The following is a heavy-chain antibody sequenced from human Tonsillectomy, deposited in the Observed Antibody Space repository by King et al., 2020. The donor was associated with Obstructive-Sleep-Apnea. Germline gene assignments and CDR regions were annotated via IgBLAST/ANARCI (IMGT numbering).Heavy chain of an antibody. CDR2: IPYDGTYK. CDR1: RFTFSDHV. J-gene: IGHJ6*02. CDR3: ARFRPTGFMSPGAGLDV. D-gene: IGHD3-10*01. V-gene: IGHV3-30*19. Sequence: QLVQSGGGVVQPGRSLRLSCAASRFTFSDHVMHWVRQAPGKGLEWVAFIPYDGTYKYYTESVKGRFTISRANPMSTLFLQMNSLTNEDTAVCYCARFRPTGFMSPGAGLDVWGRGTTVTVSS.